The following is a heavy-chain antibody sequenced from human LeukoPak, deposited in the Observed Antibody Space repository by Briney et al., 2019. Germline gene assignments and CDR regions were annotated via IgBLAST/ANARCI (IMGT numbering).Heavy chain of an antibody. CDR1: GFTFSNYG. Sequence: PGGSLRLSCATSGFTFSNYGMHWVRQAPGKGLEWVAFIRFDGSTKYYADSVKGRFTISRDNSKNTLYLQMNSLRSDDTAVYYCARNKDYDILTGYSGASGPWGQGTLVTVSS. CDR3: ARNKDYDILTGYSGASGP. J-gene: IGHJ5*02. D-gene: IGHD3-9*01. CDR2: IRFDGSTK. V-gene: IGHV3-30*02.